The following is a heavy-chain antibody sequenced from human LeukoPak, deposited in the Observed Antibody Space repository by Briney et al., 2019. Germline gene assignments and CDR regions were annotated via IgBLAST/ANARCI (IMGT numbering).Heavy chain of an antibody. Sequence: GGSLRLSCVASGFTFSSYAMAWFRQAPGKGLEWVSVISGSGGNTYNADSVKGRFTISRDNSKNTLYLQMNSLRAEDTAVYYCARSQMSVPAADLDYWGQGTLVTVSS. CDR1: GFTFSSYA. CDR3: ARSQMSVPAADLDY. D-gene: IGHD2-2*01. V-gene: IGHV3-23*01. J-gene: IGHJ4*02. CDR2: ISGSGGNT.